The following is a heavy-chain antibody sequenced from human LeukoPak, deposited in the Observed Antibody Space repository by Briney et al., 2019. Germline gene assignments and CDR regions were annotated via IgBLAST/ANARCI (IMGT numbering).Heavy chain of an antibody. CDR2: INLYSGGA. CDR3: ARDILGRSNGGSNYYGMEV. V-gene: IGHV1-2*04. CDR1: GYTFTDYY. J-gene: IGHJ6*02. Sequence: ASVKVSCKASGYTFTDYYMHWVRQAPGQGLEWMGCINLYSGGAHYAQKFQDWLSMTRDTSINTAYMELSSLRSDDTAVYYCARDILGRSNGGSNYYGMEVWGQGTTVTVSS. D-gene: IGHD2-15*01.